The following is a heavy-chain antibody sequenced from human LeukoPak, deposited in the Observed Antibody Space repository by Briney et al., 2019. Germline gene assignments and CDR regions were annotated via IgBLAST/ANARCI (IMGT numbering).Heavy chain of an antibody. CDR2: INHSGST. J-gene: IGHJ4*02. Sequence: SETLSLTCAVYGGSFSGYYWSWIRQPPGKGLEWIGEINHSGSTNYNPSLKSRVTISVDTSKNQFSLKLSSVAAADTAVYYCARGSRRGVVVPAAISPFDYWGQGTLVTVSS. CDR1: GGSFSGYY. D-gene: IGHD2-2*02. V-gene: IGHV4-34*01. CDR3: ARGSRRGVVVPAAISPFDY.